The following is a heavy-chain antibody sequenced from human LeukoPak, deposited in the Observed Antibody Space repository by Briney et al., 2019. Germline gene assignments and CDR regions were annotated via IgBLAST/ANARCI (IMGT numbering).Heavy chain of an antibody. CDR2: IYIDGNT. CDR3: ARGDGYNFSDY. V-gene: IGHV3-66*01. Sequence: PGGSLRLSCAASGLTVSRNYMSWVRQAPGKGLEWVSVIYIDGNTYYADSVKGRFTISRDNSKNTVYLQMNSLRAEDTSVYYCARGDGYNFSDYWGQGTLVTFS. D-gene: IGHD5-24*01. J-gene: IGHJ4*02. CDR1: GLTVSRNY.